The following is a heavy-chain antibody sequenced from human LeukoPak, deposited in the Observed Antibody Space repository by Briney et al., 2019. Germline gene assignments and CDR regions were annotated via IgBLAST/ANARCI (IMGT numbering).Heavy chain of an antibody. J-gene: IGHJ3*02. D-gene: IGHD5-12*01. CDR2: IYYSGST. CDR1: GGSISSDY. Sequence: SETLSLTCSVSGGSISSDYWTRVRQPPGKGLEWIGYIYYSGSTNYYPSLKSRITISLDTSKKQFSLMLSSVTAADTAVYYCARESPYDGAFDIWGQGTVVTVSS. CDR3: ARESPYDGAFDI. V-gene: IGHV4-59*01.